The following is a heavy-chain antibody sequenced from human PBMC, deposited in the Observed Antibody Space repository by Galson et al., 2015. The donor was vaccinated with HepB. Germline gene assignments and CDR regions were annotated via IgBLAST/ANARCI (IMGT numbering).Heavy chain of an antibody. Sequence: SLRLSCAASGFTFSSYWMSWVRQAPGKGLEWVANIKQDGSEKYYVDSVKGRFTISRDNAKNSLYLQMNSLRAEDTAVYYCAREGPYYYGSGSYYNLYYYYYYYMDVWGRGTTVTVSS. CDR1: GFTFSSYW. CDR3: AREGPYYYGSGSYYNLYYYYYYYMDV. D-gene: IGHD3-10*01. J-gene: IGHJ6*03. V-gene: IGHV3-7*01. CDR2: IKQDGSEK.